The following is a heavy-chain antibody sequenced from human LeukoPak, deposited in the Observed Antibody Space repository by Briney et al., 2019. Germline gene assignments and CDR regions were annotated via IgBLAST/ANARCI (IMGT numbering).Heavy chain of an antibody. V-gene: IGHV3-23*01. CDR2: ISGSGGST. D-gene: IGHD3-10*01. CDR1: GFTSSSYA. Sequence: GGSPRLSCAASGFTSSSYAMSWVRQAPGKGLEWVSAISGSGGSTYYAVSVRGRFTISRDNSKNTLYLQMNSLRAEDTAVYYCAKADLRTGYGSGSYYPFDYWGQGTLVTVSS. CDR3: AKADLRTGYGSGSYYPFDY. J-gene: IGHJ4*02.